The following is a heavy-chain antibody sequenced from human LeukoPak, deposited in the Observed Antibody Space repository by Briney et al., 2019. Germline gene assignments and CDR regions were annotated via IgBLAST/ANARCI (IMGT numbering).Heavy chain of an antibody. Sequence: GGSLRLSCAASGFTFSNAWMSWVRQAPGKGLEWVGRIKSKTDGGTTDYAAPVKGRFTISRDDSKNTLYLQMNSLKTEDTAVYYCTTDFYGSGSNDYWGQGTLVTVSS. CDR3: TTDFYGSGSNDY. V-gene: IGHV3-15*01. CDR1: GFTFSNAW. J-gene: IGHJ4*02. D-gene: IGHD3-10*01. CDR2: IKSKTDGGTT.